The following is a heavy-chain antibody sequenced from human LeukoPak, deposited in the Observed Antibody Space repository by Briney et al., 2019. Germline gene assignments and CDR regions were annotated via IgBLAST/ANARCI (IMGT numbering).Heavy chain of an antibody. J-gene: IGHJ4*02. D-gene: IGHD1-26*01. CDR1: GFTFSDHA. Sequence: GGSLRLSCAASGFTFSDHAMHWVRKGTGKGLEWVSAIGIAGDTFYPGSVKGRFTISRENAKNSFYLQMNSLRAEDTAVYYCVRQKKSHGNFDYWGQGTLVTVSS. CDR2: IGIAGDT. V-gene: IGHV3-13*01. CDR3: VRQKKSHGNFDY.